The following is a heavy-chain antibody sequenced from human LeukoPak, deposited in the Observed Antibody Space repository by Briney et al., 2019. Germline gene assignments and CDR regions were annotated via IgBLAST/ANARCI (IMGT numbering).Heavy chain of an antibody. CDR2: IHTSGNT. J-gene: IGHJ4*02. Sequence: PSETLSLTCNVSGAPINSGGYYWSWIRQPAGKGLEWIGRIHTSGNTDFNPSLQSRVTISLDTSKNQFSLNLNSVIAADTAVYYCGRDKDRYDGRGFIDYWGQGTQVTVSS. V-gene: IGHV4-61*02. CDR1: GAPINSGGYY. CDR3: GRDKDRYDGRGFIDY. D-gene: IGHD3-22*01.